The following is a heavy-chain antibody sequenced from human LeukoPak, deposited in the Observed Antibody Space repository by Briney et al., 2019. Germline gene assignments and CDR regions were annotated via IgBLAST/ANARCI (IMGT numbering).Heavy chain of an antibody. D-gene: IGHD2-2*01. CDR3: AKDYCSSTSCYYFDY. J-gene: IGHJ4*02. V-gene: IGHV3-43*01. CDR2: ISWDGSST. CDR1: GFTFDDYT. Sequence: GGSLRLSCAASGFTFDDYTMHWVRQAPGKGLEWVSLISWDGSSTYYADSVKGRFTISRDNSKNSLYLQMNSLRTEDTALYYCAKDYCSSTSCYYFDYWGQGTLVTVSS.